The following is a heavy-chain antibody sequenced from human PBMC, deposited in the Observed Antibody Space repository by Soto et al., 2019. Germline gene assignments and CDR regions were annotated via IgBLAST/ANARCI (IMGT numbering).Heavy chain of an antibody. J-gene: IGHJ6*03. D-gene: IGHD5-12*01. CDR3: ARAKYLRGYDYNPHYYYYYCMDV. V-gene: IGHV1-69*02. CDR1: GGTFSSYT. CDR2: IIPILGIA. Sequence: ASVKVSCKASGGTFSSYTISWVRQAPGQGLEWMGRIIPILGIANYAQKFQGRVTITADKSTSTAYMELSSLRSEDTAVYYCARAKYLRGYDYNPHYYYYYCMDVWGKGTTVTVSS.